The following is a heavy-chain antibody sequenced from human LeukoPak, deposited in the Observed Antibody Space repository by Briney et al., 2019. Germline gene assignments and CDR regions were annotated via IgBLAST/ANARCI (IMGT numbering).Heavy chain of an antibody. D-gene: IGHD1-26*01. CDR2: IIPILGIA. J-gene: IGHJ4*02. Sequence: EASVKVSCKASGGTFSSYAISWVRQAPGQGLEWMGRIIPILGIANYAQKFQGRVTITADKSTSTAYMELSSLRSEDTAVYYCARSPQWAHQLDYWGQGTLVTVSS. V-gene: IGHV1-69*04. CDR3: ARSPQWAHQLDY. CDR1: GGTFSSYA.